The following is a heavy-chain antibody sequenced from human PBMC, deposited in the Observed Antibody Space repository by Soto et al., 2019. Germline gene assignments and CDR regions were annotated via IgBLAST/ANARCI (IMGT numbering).Heavy chain of an antibody. Sequence: SETLSLTCTVSGGSISSYYWSWIRQPPGKGLEWIGYIYYSGSTNYNPSLKSRVTISVDTSKNQFSLKLSSVTAADTAVYYCARGGSIPSVYGSGSYSEIQHWGQGTLVTVSS. CDR1: GGSISSYY. V-gene: IGHV4-59*01. CDR2: IYYSGST. CDR3: ARGGSIPSVYGSGSYSEIQH. J-gene: IGHJ1*01. D-gene: IGHD3-10*01.